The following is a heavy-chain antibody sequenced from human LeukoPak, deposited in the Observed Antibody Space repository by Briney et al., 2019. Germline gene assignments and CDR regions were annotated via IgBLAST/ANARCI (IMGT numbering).Heavy chain of an antibody. CDR3: AKENDFVY. Sequence: GGSLRLSCAASGFTFSDYDMHWVRQAPGKGLEWVAVISYDGTNKYYADSVKGRFTISRDNSKSTLYLQMNSLRAEDTAVYYCAKENDFVYWGQGTLVTVSS. CDR2: ISYDGTNK. J-gene: IGHJ4*02. V-gene: IGHV3-30*18. D-gene: IGHD3-3*01. CDR1: GFTFSDYD.